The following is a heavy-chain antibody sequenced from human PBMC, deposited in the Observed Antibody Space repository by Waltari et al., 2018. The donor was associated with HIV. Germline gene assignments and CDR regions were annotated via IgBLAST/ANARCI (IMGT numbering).Heavy chain of an antibody. Sequence: EVQLVESGGGLVQPGGSLRLSCAASGLTFSDFWMNWVRQAPGKGLEWVANIKQDGSDKNYVDSVKGRFTISRDNAKNLLYLHMNSLRAEDTAVYYCARASWHDYWGQGTLVTVFS. J-gene: IGHJ4*02. CDR2: IKQDGSDK. D-gene: IGHD2-2*01. V-gene: IGHV3-7*01. CDR3: ARASWHDY. CDR1: GLTFSDFW.